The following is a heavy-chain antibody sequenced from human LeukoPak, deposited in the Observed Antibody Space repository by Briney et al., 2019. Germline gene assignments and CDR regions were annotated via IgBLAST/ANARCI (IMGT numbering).Heavy chain of an antibody. CDR2: ISSSSSTI. V-gene: IGHV3-48*02. J-gene: IGHJ4*02. Sequence: PGGPLRLSCAASGFTFSSYSMNWVRQAPGRGLEWVSYISSSSSTIYYADSVKGRFTISRDNAKNSLYLQMNSLRDEDTAVYYCASRRINAVAGTSLFDYWGQGTLVTVSS. CDR3: ASRRINAVAGTSLFDY. D-gene: IGHD6-19*01. CDR1: GFTFSSYS.